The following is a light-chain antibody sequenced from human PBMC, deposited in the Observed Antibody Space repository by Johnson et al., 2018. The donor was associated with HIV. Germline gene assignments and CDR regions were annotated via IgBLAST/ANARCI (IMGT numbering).Light chain of an antibody. Sequence: QSVLTQPPSVSAAPGQRVTISCSGSSSNIGNNYVSWYQQLPGTAPKLIIYETNKRPSEIPDRFSGSKSGTSATLGITGLQTEDEAEYYCGTWDSSLSAYVFGTGTKVTVL. CDR3: GTWDSSLSAYV. J-gene: IGLJ1*01. CDR2: ETN. CDR1: SSNIGNNY. V-gene: IGLV1-51*01.